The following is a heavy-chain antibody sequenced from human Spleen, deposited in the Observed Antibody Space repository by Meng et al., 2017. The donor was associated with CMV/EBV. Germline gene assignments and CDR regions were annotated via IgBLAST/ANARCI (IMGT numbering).Heavy chain of an antibody. V-gene: IGHV4-59*12. CDR3: ARGPVYWSAPRWFDP. CDR2: IYYSGST. Sequence: SETLSLTRTVSGGSISSYYWSWIRQPPGKGLEWIGYIYYSGSTNYNPSLKSRVTISVDTSKNQFSLKLSSVTAADTAVYYCARGPVYWSAPRWFDPWGQETLVTVSS. D-gene: IGHD3-3*01. CDR1: GGSISSYY. J-gene: IGHJ5*02.